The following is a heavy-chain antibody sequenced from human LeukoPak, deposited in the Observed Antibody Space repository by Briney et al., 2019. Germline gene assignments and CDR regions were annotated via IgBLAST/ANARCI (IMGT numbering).Heavy chain of an antibody. CDR2: INPNSGDT. D-gene: IGHD6-6*01. CDR1: GYTFTGYY. J-gene: IGHJ4*02. V-gene: IGHV1-2*02. Sequence: GASVKVSCKASGYTFTGYYMHWVRQAPGQGLEWMGWINPNSGDTNYAEKFQGRVTMTRDTSISTAYMDLRRLRSDDTAVYYCARDCSSSSGYFDYWGQGTLVTVSS. CDR3: ARDCSSSSGYFDY.